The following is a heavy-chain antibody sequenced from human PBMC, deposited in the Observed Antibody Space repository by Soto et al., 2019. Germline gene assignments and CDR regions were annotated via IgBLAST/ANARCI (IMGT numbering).Heavy chain of an antibody. CDR3: AKTPEPYYYYGMDV. CDR2: ISWNSGSI. CDR1: GFTLDDYT. Sequence: EVQLVESGGGLVQPGRSLRLSCAASGFTLDDYTMHWVRQAPGKGLEWVSGISWNSGSIGYADSVKGRFTISRDNAKNSLYLQMNSLRAEDTALYYWAKTPEPYYYYGMDVWGQGPTVTVSS. J-gene: IGHJ6*02. V-gene: IGHV3-9*01.